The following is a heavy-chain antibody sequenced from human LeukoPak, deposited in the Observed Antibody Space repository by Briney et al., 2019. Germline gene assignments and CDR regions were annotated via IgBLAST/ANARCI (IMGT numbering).Heavy chain of an antibody. CDR3: ARDAREVLLWFGEFFP. CDR1: GYTFTSYG. D-gene: IGHD3-10*01. Sequence: ASVKVSCKASGYTFTSYGISWVRQAPGQGIEWMGWISNYNGNTKYAQKFQGRVTMTTDTSTSTAYMELRSLRSDDTAVYYCARDAREVLLWFGEFFPWGQGTLVTVSS. CDR2: ISNYNGNT. J-gene: IGHJ5*02. V-gene: IGHV1-18*01.